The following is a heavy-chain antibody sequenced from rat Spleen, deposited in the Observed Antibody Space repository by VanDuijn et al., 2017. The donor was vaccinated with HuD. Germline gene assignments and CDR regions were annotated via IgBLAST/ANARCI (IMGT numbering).Heavy chain of an antibody. CDR1: GYSITSSY. Sequence: EVQLQESGPGLVKPSQSLSLTCSVTGYSITSSYRWNWIRKFPGNKMEWMGYISYSGSTSYNPSLKSRISITRDTSKNQFFLQLNSVTTEDTATYYCARSYLSYGGPFAYWGQGTLVTVSS. D-gene: IGHD1-11*01. J-gene: IGHJ3*01. CDR3: ARSYLSYGGPFAY. CDR2: ISYSGST. V-gene: IGHV3-1*01.